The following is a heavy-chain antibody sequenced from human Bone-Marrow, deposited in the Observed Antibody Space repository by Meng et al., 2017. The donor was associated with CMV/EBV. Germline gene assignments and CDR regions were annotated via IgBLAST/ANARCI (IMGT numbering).Heavy chain of an antibody. J-gene: IGHJ1*01. V-gene: IGHV5-51*01. CDR2: IYPGDSDT. CDR1: GYSFTSYW. Sequence: GGSLRLSCKGSGYSFTSYWIGWVRQMPGKGLEWMGIIYPGDSDTNYSPSFQGHVTISADKSISTAYLQWSSLKASDTAMYYCARHHHGLAAAGTWGQGTLVTVSS. D-gene: IGHD6-13*01. CDR3: ARHHHGLAAAGT.